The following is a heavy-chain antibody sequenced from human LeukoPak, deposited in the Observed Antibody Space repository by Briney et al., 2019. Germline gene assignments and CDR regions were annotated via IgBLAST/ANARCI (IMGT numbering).Heavy chain of an antibody. J-gene: IGHJ5*02. D-gene: IGHD6-6*01. Sequence: ASVRVSCKASGYTFTSYGISWVRQAPGQGLEWMGWISAYNGNTNYAQKLQGRVTMTTDTSTSTAYMELRSLRSDDTAVYYCARVRRGGSSDDHWGQGTLVTVSS. CDR1: GYTFTSYG. V-gene: IGHV1-18*01. CDR3: ARVRRGGSSDDH. CDR2: ISAYNGNT.